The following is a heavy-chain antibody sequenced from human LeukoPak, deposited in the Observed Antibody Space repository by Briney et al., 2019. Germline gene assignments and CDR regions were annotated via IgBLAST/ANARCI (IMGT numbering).Heavy chain of an antibody. D-gene: IGHD3-22*01. Sequence: SETLSLTCAVYGGSFSGYYWSWIRQPPGKGLEWMGEINHSGSTNYNPSLKSRVTISVDTSKNQFSLKLSSVTAADTAVYYCASQALYASSGYLGYWGQGTLVTVSS. V-gene: IGHV4-34*01. CDR3: ASQALYASSGYLGY. CDR2: INHSGST. CDR1: GGSFSGYY. J-gene: IGHJ4*02.